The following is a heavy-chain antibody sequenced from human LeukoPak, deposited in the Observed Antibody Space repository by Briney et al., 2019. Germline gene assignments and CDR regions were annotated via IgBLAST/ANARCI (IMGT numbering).Heavy chain of an antibody. J-gene: IGHJ5*02. V-gene: IGHV3-7*01. CDR1: GFTFSSYW. CDR2: IKQDGSEK. Sequence: GGSLRLSCAASGFTFSSYWMSWVRQAPGKGLEWVAKIKQDGSEKYYVDSVKGRFTISLDSARKSLYLQMSSLRAEDTAVYYCARVNRGVAVTGWFDHWGQGTLVTVSS. CDR3: ARVNRGVAVTGWFDH. D-gene: IGHD2-15*01.